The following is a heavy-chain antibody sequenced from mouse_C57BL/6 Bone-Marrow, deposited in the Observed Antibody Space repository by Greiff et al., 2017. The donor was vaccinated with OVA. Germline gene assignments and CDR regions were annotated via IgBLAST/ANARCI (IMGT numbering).Heavy chain of an antibody. CDR1: GYTFTDYY. Sequence: EVQLQQSGPVLVKPGASVKMSCKASGYTFTDYYMNWVKQSHGKSLEWIGVINPYNGGTSYNQKFKGKATLTVDKSSSTAYMELNSLTSEDSAVYYCARGITTVGADYWGQGTTLTVSS. D-gene: IGHD1-1*01. V-gene: IGHV1-19*01. CDR3: ARGITTVGADY. CDR2: INPYNGGT. J-gene: IGHJ2*01.